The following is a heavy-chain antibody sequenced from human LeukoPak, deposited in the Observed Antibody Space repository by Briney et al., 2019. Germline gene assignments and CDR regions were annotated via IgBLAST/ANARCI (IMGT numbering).Heavy chain of an antibody. D-gene: IGHD3-10*01. CDR1: GFTFSSYW. CDR3: ARLLLSRTFDY. CDR2: IKEDGSEK. V-gene: IGHV3-7*01. Sequence: GGSLRLSCAASGFTFSSYWMSWVRQAPGKGLEWVANIKEDGSEKYYVDSLKGRFTISRDNAKNSLFLQMNCLRAEDTAVYYCARLLLSRTFDYWGQGDLVTVSS. J-gene: IGHJ4*02.